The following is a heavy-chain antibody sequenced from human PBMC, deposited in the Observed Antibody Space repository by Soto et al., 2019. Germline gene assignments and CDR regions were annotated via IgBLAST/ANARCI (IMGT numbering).Heavy chain of an antibody. Sequence: QVQLVQSGAEVKKPESSVKVSCKTSGGTFVRHVISWVQQAPGQGPEWMGKINPLSGISNYAQKLQDRVTFTAETDSSTAYMELSSLRSDDTAVYYCATPACAATWCSPSHNLDHWGQGTLVTVSS. CDR1: GGTFVRHV. CDR3: ATPACAATWCSPSHNLDH. CDR2: INPLSGIS. V-gene: IGHV1-69*09. D-gene: IGHD2-2*01. J-gene: IGHJ4*02.